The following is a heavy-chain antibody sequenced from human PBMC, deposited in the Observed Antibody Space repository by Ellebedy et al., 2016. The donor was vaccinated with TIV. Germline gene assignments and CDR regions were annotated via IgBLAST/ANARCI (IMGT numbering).Heavy chain of an antibody. CDR1: GAAFTSHA. J-gene: IGHJ4*02. Sequence: AASVKVSCKTSGAAFTSHAVNWVRQVPGQGLEWLGGIIPIFRTPKYAQKFRGRLTITADDSTNTVYMDLGSLRFEDTAVYYCGRDTYGLGSNAYWGQGTLVTVSS. D-gene: IGHD3-10*01. CDR3: GRDTYGLGSNAY. CDR2: IIPIFRTP. V-gene: IGHV1-69*13.